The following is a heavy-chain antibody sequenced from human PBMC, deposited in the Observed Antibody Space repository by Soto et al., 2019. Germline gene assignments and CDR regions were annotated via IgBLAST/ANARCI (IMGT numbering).Heavy chain of an antibody. V-gene: IGHV1-69*01. J-gene: IGHJ3*02. CDR3: ARGGSSGYYTWIDAFDI. CDR1: GGTFSSYA. D-gene: IGHD3-22*01. Sequence: QVQLVQSGAEVKKPGSSVKVSCKASGGTFSSYAISWVRQAPGQGLEWMGGIIPIFGTANYAQKFQGRVTITADESTSTAYMELSSLRSEDTAVYYCARGGSSGYYTWIDAFDIWGQGTMVTVAS. CDR2: IIPIFGTA.